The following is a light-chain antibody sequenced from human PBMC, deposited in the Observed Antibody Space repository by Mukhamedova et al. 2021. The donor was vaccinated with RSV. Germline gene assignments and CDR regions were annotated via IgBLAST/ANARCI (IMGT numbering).Light chain of an antibody. CDR2: NAS. V-gene: IGKV1-13*02. Sequence: WYQRRVHGKTPYLLIYNASTLESGVPSRFSGSGSGTDFTLTISCLQPEDFATYYCQQFKEDLFMVGGGTKRE. J-gene: IGKJ4*01. CDR3: QQFKEDLFM.